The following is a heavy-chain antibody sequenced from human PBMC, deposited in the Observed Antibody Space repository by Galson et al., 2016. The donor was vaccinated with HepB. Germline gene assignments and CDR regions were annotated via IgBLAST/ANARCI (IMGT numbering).Heavy chain of an antibody. Sequence: SLRLSCAASGFTFSSYSMNWVRQAPGKGLEWVAFISYDGSKRYYADSVKGRLTLSRDNSKNTVYLQMNSLRPEDTAVYHCAKDGILVARKGENFQFWGQGTLVTVSS. CDR3: AKDGILVARKGENFQF. J-gene: IGHJ1*01. CDR1: GFTFSSYS. V-gene: IGHV3-30*18. CDR2: ISYDGSKR. D-gene: IGHD2-21*01.